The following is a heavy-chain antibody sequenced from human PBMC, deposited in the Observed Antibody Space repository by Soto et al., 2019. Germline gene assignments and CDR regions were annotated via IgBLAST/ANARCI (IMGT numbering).Heavy chain of an antibody. J-gene: IGHJ4*02. D-gene: IGHD2-15*01. CDR2: IIANGGT. Sequence: LRLSCAASGFTFNHYAMSWVRQAPGKGLEWVSIIIANGGTFYADTVKGRFTISRDNSKNTVYLQMSSLRVEDTAIYYCAKDYTVAADPSSVILFDYWGQGALVTVSS. V-gene: IGHV3-23*01. CDR3: AKDYTVAADPSSVILFDY. CDR1: GFTFNHYA.